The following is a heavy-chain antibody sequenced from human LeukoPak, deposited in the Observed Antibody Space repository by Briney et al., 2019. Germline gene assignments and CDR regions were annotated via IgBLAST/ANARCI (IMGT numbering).Heavy chain of an antibody. CDR2: ISSSGSTI. CDR1: GFTFSDYY. D-gene: IGHD3-16*01. V-gene: IGHV3-11*04. CDR3: ARAGGDRGDYEYVGGIPHYYYYYMDV. Sequence: GGSLRLSCAASGFTFSDYYMSWIRQAPGKGLEWVSYISSSGSTIYYADSVKGRFTISRDNAKNSLYLQMNSLRAEDTAVYYCARAGGDRGDYEYVGGIPHYYYYYMDVWGKGTTVTVSS. J-gene: IGHJ6*03.